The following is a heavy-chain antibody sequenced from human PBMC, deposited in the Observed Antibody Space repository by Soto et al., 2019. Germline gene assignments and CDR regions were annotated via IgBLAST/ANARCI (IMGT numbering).Heavy chain of an antibody. CDR2: ISGSGGST. J-gene: IGHJ4*02. CDR3: AKDQGSSWYEIDY. Sequence: EVQLLESGGGLVQPGGSLRLSCAASGFTFSNYAVTWVRQAPGKGLEWVSTISGSGGSTYYADSVKGRFTISRDNSKNTLYLQMNSLRAEDTAVYYGAKDQGSSWYEIDYWGQGTLFTVSS. V-gene: IGHV3-23*01. D-gene: IGHD6-13*01. CDR1: GFTFSNYA.